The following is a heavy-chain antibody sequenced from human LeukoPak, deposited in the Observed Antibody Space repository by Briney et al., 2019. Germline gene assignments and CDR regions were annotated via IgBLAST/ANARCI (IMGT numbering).Heavy chain of an antibody. D-gene: IGHD3-10*01. CDR3: ARDRTMVRGVTDAAFDI. V-gene: IGHV1-2*04. CDR2: INPNSGGT. J-gene: IGHJ3*02. CDR1: GYTFTGYY. Sequence: ASVKVSCKASGYTFTGYYMHWVRQAPGQGLEWMGWINPNSGGTNYAQKFQGWVTMTRDTSISTAYKELSRLRSDDTAVYYCARDRTMVRGVTDAAFDIWGQGTMVTVSS.